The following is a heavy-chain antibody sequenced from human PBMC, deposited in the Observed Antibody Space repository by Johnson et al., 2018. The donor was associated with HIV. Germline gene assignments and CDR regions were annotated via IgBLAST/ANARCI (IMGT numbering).Heavy chain of an antibody. Sequence: QEQLVESGGDVVQPGRSLRLSCTASGFTFSSYALHWVRQAPGKGLEWVAVLSYDGSNKFYADSVKGRFTISRDNSKNTLYLQMNSLRPEDTAVYYCARDRRDVSSSRWFGPTRRAFDIWGQGTMVTVSS. V-gene: IGHV3-30-3*01. CDR1: GFTFSSYA. CDR3: ARDRRDVSSSRWFGPTRRAFDI. CDR2: LSYDGSNK. J-gene: IGHJ3*02. D-gene: IGHD6-6*01.